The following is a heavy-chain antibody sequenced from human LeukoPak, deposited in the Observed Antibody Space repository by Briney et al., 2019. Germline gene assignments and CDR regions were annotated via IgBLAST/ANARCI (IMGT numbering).Heavy chain of an antibody. CDR3: AKGFLYYYDSSGYTDY. V-gene: IGHV3-23*01. CDR1: GFTFSSYA. D-gene: IGHD3-22*01. J-gene: IGHJ4*02. CDR2: ISGSGGST. Sequence: PGGSLGLSCAASGFTFSSYAMSWVRQAPGKGLEWVSAISGSGGSTYYADSVKGRFTISRDNSKNTLYLQMNSLRAEDTAVYYCAKGFLYYYDSSGYTDYWGQGTLVTVSS.